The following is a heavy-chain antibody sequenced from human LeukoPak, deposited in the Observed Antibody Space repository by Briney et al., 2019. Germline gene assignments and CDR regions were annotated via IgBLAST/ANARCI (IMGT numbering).Heavy chain of an antibody. CDR2: IYHSGST. CDR3: ARGPPHTAMPAAYFDY. CDR1: GYSISSGYY. D-gene: IGHD5-18*01. J-gene: IGHJ4*02. Sequence: SETLSLTCAVSGYSISSGYYWGWIRQPPGKGLEWIRSIYHSGSTYYNPSLKSRVTISVDTSKNQFSLKLSSVTAADTAVYYCARGPPHTAMPAAYFDYWGQGTLVTVSS. V-gene: IGHV4-38-2*01.